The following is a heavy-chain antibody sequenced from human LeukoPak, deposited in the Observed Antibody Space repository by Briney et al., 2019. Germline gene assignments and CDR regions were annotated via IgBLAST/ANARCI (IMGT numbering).Heavy chain of an antibody. CDR2: IYYSGST. Sequence: PSETLSLTCTVSGGSISSYYWSWIRQPPGKGLEWIGYIYYSGSTNYNPSLKSRVTISVDTSKNQFSLKLSSVTAADTAVYYCARMYYYDSSGYYSPGCYFDPWGQGTLVTVSS. J-gene: IGHJ5*02. D-gene: IGHD3-22*01. CDR1: GGSISSYY. CDR3: ARMYYYDSSGYYSPGCYFDP. V-gene: IGHV4-59*01.